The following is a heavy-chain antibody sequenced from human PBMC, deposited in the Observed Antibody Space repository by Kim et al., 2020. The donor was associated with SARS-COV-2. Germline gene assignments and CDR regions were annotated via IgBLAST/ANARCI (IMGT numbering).Heavy chain of an antibody. D-gene: IGHD6-19*01. Sequence: NDYAVSVKSRITINPDTSKNQFSLQLNSVTPEDTAVYYCARVGSSGHMDYWGQGTLVTVSS. CDR3: ARVGSSGHMDY. J-gene: IGHJ4*02. CDR2: N. V-gene: IGHV6-1*01.